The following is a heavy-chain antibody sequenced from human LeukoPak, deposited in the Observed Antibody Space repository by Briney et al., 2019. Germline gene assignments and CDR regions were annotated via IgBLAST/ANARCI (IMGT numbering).Heavy chain of an antibody. Sequence: PSETLSLTCTVSGGSISSYYWSWLRQPPGKGLEWVSRTNGDGTDTIYADSVMGRFTISRDNARNTLYLQMNSLRAEDTAMYYCTRDSHGGVDYWGQGTLVTVSS. J-gene: IGHJ4*02. CDR1: GGSISSYY. CDR2: TNGDGTDT. CDR3: TRDSHGGVDY. D-gene: IGHD3-10*01. V-gene: IGHV3-74*01.